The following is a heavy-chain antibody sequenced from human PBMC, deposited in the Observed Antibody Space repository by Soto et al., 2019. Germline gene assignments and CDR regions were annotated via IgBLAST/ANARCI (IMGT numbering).Heavy chain of an antibody. V-gene: IGHV4-34*01. CDR1: GGSFSGYY. J-gene: IGHJ4*02. CDR2: INHSGST. Sequence: SETLSLTCAVYGGSFSGYYWSWIRQPPGKGLEWIGEINHSGSTNYNPSLKSRVTISVDTSKNQFSLKLSSVTAADTAVYYCARGRRVLRSNFDYWGQGTLVTVSS. D-gene: IGHD2-15*01. CDR3: ARGRRVLRSNFDY.